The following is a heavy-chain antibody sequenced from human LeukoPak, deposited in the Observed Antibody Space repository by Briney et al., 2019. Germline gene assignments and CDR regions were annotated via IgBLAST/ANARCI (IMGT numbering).Heavy chain of an antibody. Sequence: PSETLSLTCSVSGGSIRSSSYYWAWIRQPPGMGLEWIGSIYYSGITYYNKSLKSRAIVSVDTSKNQFSLNLNSVTVADTAVYYCARRNGHSWDVGNWFDPWGQGTLVIVSS. CDR3: ARRNGHSWDVGNWFDP. CDR1: GGSIRSSSYY. V-gene: IGHV4-39*01. D-gene: IGHD6-13*01. CDR2: IYYSGIT. J-gene: IGHJ5*02.